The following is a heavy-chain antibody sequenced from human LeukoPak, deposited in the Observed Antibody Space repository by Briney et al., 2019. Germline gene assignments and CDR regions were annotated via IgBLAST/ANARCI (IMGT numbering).Heavy chain of an antibody. D-gene: IGHD3-10*02. CDR1: GYTFTSYY. CDR3: ARGHVRTPRLLDY. J-gene: IGHJ4*02. Sequence: ASVKVSCKASGYTFTSYYMHWVRQAPGQGLEWMGWINTNTGNLTYAQGFTGRFVFSLDTSVSTAYLQISSLKAEDTAVYYCARGHVRTPRLLDYWGQGTLVTVSS. V-gene: IGHV7-4-1*02. CDR2: INTNTGNL.